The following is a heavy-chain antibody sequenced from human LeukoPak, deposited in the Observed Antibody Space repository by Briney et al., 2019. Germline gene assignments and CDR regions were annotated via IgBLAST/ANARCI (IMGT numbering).Heavy chain of an antibody. D-gene: IGHD4-17*01. CDR3: GKDPNGDYIGAFDF. V-gene: IGHV3-23*01. Sequence: GGSLRLSCVASGITFRNYAVTWVRQAPGKGLEWVSSITGSGDTRRYADSVKGRFTISRDNSVDTLYLQMNSLSAEDTAIYYCGKDPNGDYIGAFDFWGRGTMVTVSS. CDR2: ITGSGDTR. J-gene: IGHJ3*01. CDR1: GITFRNYA.